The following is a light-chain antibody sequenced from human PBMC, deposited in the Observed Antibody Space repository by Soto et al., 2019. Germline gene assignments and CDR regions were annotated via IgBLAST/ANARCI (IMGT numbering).Light chain of an antibody. CDR3: LQHNSYPPT. CDR1: QGISNY. V-gene: IGKV1-17*03. J-gene: IGKJ5*01. Sequence: DIQMTQSPSPMSASVGDSVTITCRASQGISNYLAWFQQKPGKVPKRLIYGASSMQSGVPSRFSGTGAGTEFTLTISSLQPEDFATYYCLQHNSYPPTLGQGTRLDIK. CDR2: GAS.